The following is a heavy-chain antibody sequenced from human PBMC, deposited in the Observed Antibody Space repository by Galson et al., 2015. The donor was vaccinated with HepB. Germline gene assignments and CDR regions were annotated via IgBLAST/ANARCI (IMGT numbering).Heavy chain of an antibody. Sequence: SLRLPCAASGFTFDDYGMSWVRQAPGKGLEWVSGINWNGGSTGYADSVKGRFTISRDNAKNSLYLQMNSLRAEDTALYYCAGSRTGDLYYYYGMDVWGQGTTVTVSS. CDR3: AGSRTGDLYYYYGMDV. CDR2: INWNGGST. D-gene: IGHD7-27*01. J-gene: IGHJ6*02. V-gene: IGHV3-20*04. CDR1: GFTFDDYG.